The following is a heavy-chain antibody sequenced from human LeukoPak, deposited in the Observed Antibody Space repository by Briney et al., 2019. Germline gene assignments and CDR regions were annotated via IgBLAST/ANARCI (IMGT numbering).Heavy chain of an antibody. CDR2: ISSDSGYI. Sequence: GGSLRLSCTASGFTFRSYSFDWVRQAPGKGLEWVSSISSDSGYIYYAHSVKGRFTISRDNAKNSLYLQMNSLRAEDTAVYYCARDPPKRDYDYSPPFYFEYWGQGTLVTVSS. CDR3: ARDPPKRDYDYSPPFYFEY. J-gene: IGHJ4*02. CDR1: GFTFRSYS. V-gene: IGHV3-21*01. D-gene: IGHD3-16*01.